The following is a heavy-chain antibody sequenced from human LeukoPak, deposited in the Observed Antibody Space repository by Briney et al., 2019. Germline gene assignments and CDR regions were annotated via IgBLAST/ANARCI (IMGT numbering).Heavy chain of an antibody. V-gene: IGHV3-30*02. CDR3: AKGGYRVYYGMDV. Sequence: PGGSLRLSCAASGFTFSSYGMHWVRQAPGKGLEWVAVIWYDGSNKYYADSVKGRFTISRDNSKNTLYLQMNSLRAEDTAVYYCAKGGYRVYYGMDVWGQGTTVTVPS. J-gene: IGHJ6*02. CDR1: GFTFSSYG. CDR2: IWYDGSNK. D-gene: IGHD3-16*02.